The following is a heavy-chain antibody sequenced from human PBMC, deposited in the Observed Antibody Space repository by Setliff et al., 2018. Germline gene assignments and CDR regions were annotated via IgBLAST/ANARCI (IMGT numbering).Heavy chain of an antibody. CDR3: ARDLTAMYYFDY. CDR2: IYYSGST. CDR1: GGSISSHY. J-gene: IGHJ4*02. V-gene: IGHV4-59*11. Sequence: PSETLSLTCTVSGGSISSHYWSWIRQPPGKGLEWIGSIYYSGSTNYNPSLKSRVTISVGTSKNQVSLKLSSVTAADTAVYYCARDLTAMYYFDYWGQGTLVTVSS.